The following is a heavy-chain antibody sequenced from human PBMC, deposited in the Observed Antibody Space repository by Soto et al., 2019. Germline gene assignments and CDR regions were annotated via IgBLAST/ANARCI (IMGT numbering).Heavy chain of an antibody. D-gene: IGHD3-22*01. CDR1: GYTFTSYG. Sequence: AAVKVSCKASGYTFTSYGISWVRQAPGQGLEWMGWISAYNGNTNYAQKLQGRVTMTTDTSTSTAYMELRSLRSDDTAVYYCASEDDLTLVFTRGQGSLVTVSS. CDR2: ISAYNGNT. J-gene: IGHJ4*02. V-gene: IGHV1-18*04. CDR3: ASEDDLTLVFT.